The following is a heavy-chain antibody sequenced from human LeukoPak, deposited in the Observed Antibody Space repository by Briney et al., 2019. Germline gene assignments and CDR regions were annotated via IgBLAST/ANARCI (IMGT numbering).Heavy chain of an antibody. CDR3: ARDHFWSGYYGTFDY. D-gene: IGHD3-3*02. CDR2: IYYSGST. J-gene: IGHJ4*02. CDR1: GGSISSYY. V-gene: IGHV4-59*12. Sequence: PSETLSLTCTVSGGSISSYYWSWIRQPPGKVLEWIGYIYYSGSTNYNPSLKSRVTISVDTSKNQFALKLSSVTAADTAVYYCARDHFWSGYYGTFDYWGQGTLVTVSS.